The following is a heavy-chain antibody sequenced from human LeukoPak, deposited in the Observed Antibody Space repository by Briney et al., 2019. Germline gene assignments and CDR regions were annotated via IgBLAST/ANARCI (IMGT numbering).Heavy chain of an antibody. J-gene: IGHJ6*03. CDR2: ISGSGGTT. V-gene: IGHV3-23*01. CDR3: AKNRGGGLHYYMDV. D-gene: IGHD4-23*01. Sequence: GGSLRLSCAASGFTISGYWMTWVRQAPGKGLEWVSVISGSGGTTYYADSVKGRFTISRDNSKNTLYLQMNSLRAEDTAVYYCAKNRGGGLHYYMDVWGKGTTVTVSS. CDR1: GFTISGYW.